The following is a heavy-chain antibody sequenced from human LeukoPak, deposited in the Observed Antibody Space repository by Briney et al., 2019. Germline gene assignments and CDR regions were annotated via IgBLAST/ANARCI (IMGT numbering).Heavy chain of an antibody. Sequence: PSETLSLTCSVSGGSISSSSCYWGWIRQPPGKGLEWIGSMYYSGSTSYNPSLKSRVTISLDTSKNQFSLKLSSVTAADTAVYYCARLDYDYRFDYWGQGTLVTVSS. CDR1: GGSISSSSCY. D-gene: IGHD3-16*01. CDR2: MYYSGST. CDR3: ARLDYDYRFDY. V-gene: IGHV4-39*07. J-gene: IGHJ4*02.